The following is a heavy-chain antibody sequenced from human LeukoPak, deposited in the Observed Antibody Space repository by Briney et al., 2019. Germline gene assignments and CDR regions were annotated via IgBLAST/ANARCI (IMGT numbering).Heavy chain of an antibody. V-gene: IGHV4-59*08. Sequence: SETLPLTCTVSGGSISSYSWSLIRQPPGKGLEWIGYIYYSGSTNYNPSLKSRVTISVDTSKNQFSLKLSSVTAADTAVYYCARLHSSGWYYFDYWGQGTLVTVSS. CDR3: ARLHSSGWYYFDY. D-gene: IGHD6-19*01. CDR2: IYYSGST. J-gene: IGHJ4*02. CDR1: GGSISSYS.